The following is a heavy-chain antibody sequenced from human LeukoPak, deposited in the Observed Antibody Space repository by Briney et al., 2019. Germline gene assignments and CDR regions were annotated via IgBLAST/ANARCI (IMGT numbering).Heavy chain of an antibody. Sequence: MTSETLSLTCTVSGGSISSYYWSWIRQPAGKGLEWIGRIYTSGSTNYNPSLKSRVTMSVDTSKNQFSLKLSSVTAADTAVYYCARDMVRGVIIGHYYYYMDVWGKGTTVTISS. CDR2: IYTSGST. D-gene: IGHD3-10*01. J-gene: IGHJ6*03. V-gene: IGHV4-4*07. CDR3: ARDMVRGVIIGHYYYYMDV. CDR1: GGSISSYY.